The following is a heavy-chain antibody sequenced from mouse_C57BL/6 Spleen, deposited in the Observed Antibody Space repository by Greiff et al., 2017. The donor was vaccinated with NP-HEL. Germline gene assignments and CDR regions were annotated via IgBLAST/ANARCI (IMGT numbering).Heavy chain of an antibody. V-gene: IGHV5-4*03. Sequence: EVMLVESGGGLVKPGGSLKLSCAASGFTFSSYAMSWVRQTPEKRLEWVATISDGGSYTYYPDNVKGRFTISRDNAKNNLYLQMSHLKSEDTAMYYCARADWDLYYFDYWGQGTTLTVSS. D-gene: IGHD4-1*01. CDR2: ISDGGSYT. CDR1: GFTFSSYA. J-gene: IGHJ2*01. CDR3: ARADWDLYYFDY.